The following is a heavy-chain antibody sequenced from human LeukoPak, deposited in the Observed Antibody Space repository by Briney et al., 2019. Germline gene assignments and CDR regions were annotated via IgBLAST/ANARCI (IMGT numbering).Heavy chain of an antibody. CDR1: GFTFSSYA. V-gene: IGHV3-23*01. D-gene: IGHD3-10*01. Sequence: GGSLRLSCAASGFTFSSYAMSWVRQAPGKGLEWVSAISGSGGSTYYVDSVKGRFTISRDNSKNTLYLQMNSLRAEDTAVYYCAKSSGTMVQGANWFDPWGQGTLVTVSS. J-gene: IGHJ5*02. CDR2: ISGSGGST. CDR3: AKSSGTMVQGANWFDP.